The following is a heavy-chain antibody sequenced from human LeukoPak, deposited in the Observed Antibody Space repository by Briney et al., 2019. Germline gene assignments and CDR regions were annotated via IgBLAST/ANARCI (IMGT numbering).Heavy chain of an antibody. CDR1: GFTFSSYA. V-gene: IGHV3-23*01. Sequence: GGSLRLSCAASGFTFSSYAMSWVRQAQGKGLGWVSGISGSGDNTYYADSVKGRFTISRDNSKNTLYVQVNSLGTEDTAAYYCAKGSYYDSSGSFYFDYWGQGTLVTVSS. J-gene: IGHJ4*02. D-gene: IGHD3-22*01. CDR3: AKGSYYDSSGSFYFDY. CDR2: ISGSGDNT.